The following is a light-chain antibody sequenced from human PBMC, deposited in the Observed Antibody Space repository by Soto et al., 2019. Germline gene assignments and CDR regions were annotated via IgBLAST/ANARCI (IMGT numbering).Light chain of an antibody. Sequence: IVLTQYPVNQYLSTRERTTLSWGASQSISRYLAWYQQKPGQGPRLLIYGASSRATGIPDRFSDSGSGTDFTLTINRLEPEDFAVYYCQQYDSSTRTFGQGTKVDIK. CDR3: QQYDSSTRT. V-gene: IGKV3-20*01. CDR1: QSISRY. J-gene: IGKJ1*01. CDR2: GAS.